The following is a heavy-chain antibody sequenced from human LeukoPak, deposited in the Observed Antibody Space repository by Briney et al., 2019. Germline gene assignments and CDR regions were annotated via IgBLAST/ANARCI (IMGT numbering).Heavy chain of an antibody. CDR1: GGSISSYY. D-gene: IGHD3-22*01. J-gene: IGHJ4*02. CDR3: ARVCYDSSCDY. CDR2: IYYSGST. V-gene: IGHV4-59*01. Sequence: SETLSLTCTVSGGSISSYYWSWIRRPPGKGLEWIGYIYYSGSTNYNPSLKSRVTISVDTSKNQFSLKLSSVTAADTAVYYCARVCYDSSCDYWGQGTLVTVSS.